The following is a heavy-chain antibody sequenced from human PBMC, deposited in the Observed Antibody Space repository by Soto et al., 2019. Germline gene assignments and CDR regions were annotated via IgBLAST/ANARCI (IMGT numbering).Heavy chain of an antibody. J-gene: IGHJ4*02. CDR1: GYTFTSYY. CDR3: ATHYVILAPGFDY. V-gene: IGHV1-46*01. D-gene: IGHD2-21*01. Sequence: ASVKVSCKASGYTFTSYYMHWVRQAPGQGLEWMGIINPSGGSTSYAQKFQGRVTMTEDTSTDTAYMELSSLRSEDTAVYYCATHYVILAPGFDYWGQGTLVTVSS. CDR2: INPSGGST.